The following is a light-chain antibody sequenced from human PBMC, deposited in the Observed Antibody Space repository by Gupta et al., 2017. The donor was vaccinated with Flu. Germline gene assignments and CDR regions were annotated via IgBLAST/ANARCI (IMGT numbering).Light chain of an antibody. CDR1: SSDVGGYDY. J-gene: IGLJ2*01. V-gene: IGLV2-14*01. Sequence: QSALTQPASVSGSPGQSIAISCTGTSSDVGGYDYVSWYQQHPGKAPKLNLFEVSRRPGGISDRFSGSKSGNTASLTISGLLAEDEAFYYCSSYTSTNTVVVFGGGTKLTVL. CDR2: EVS. CDR3: SSYTSTNTVVV.